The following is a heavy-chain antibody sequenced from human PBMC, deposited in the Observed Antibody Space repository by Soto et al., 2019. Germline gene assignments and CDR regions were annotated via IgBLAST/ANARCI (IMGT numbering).Heavy chain of an antibody. CDR2: INHSGTI. CDR3: VSAARTRVASYSLDV. CDR1: GGARGGDY. V-gene: IGHV4-34*01. J-gene: IGHJ6*02. D-gene: IGHD5-12*01. Sequence: QVSLQQWGAGLLKPSETLSLTCAVYGGARGGDYWTWIRQAPAKGLEWIGEINHSGTINFDPSLKSRLSFSLYTCKKQCSLKLRSVTDADTATYYWVSAARTRVASYSLDVWGQGTTVTVSS.